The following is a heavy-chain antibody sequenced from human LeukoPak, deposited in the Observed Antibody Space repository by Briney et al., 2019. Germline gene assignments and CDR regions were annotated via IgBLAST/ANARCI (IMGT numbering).Heavy chain of an antibody. CDR3: ARVKGSGYRNSIDY. Sequence: PGGSLRLSRAASGFTLDDYAMNWVRQAPGKGLEWVSGINWNGGSTYYRDSVKGRFTISRDNAKNSLYLQMNSLRAEDTALYYCARVKGSGYRNSIDYWGQGTLVTVSS. CDR1: GFTLDDYA. CDR2: INWNGGST. V-gene: IGHV3-20*04. D-gene: IGHD3-3*01. J-gene: IGHJ4*02.